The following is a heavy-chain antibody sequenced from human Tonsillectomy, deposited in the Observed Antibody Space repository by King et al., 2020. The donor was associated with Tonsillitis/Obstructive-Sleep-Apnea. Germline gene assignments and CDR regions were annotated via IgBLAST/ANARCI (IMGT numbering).Heavy chain of an antibody. Sequence: VQLVESGGGLVQPGGSLRLSCAASGFTFSNYWMHWVRQVPGKGLVWVSRINNDGSSTIYADSVKGRFTISRDNAQNTLYLQMNSLRAEDTAVYYCARDYVRSTRPGDYWGQGTLVTVSS. CDR1: GFTFSNYW. J-gene: IGHJ4*02. CDR3: ARDYVRSTRPGDY. D-gene: IGHD2-2*01. V-gene: IGHV3-74*01. CDR2: INNDGSST.